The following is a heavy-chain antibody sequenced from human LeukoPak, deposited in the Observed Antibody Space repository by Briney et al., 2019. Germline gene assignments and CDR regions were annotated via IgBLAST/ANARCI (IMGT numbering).Heavy chain of an antibody. V-gene: IGHV3-33*01. J-gene: IGHJ4*02. Sequence: GTSLRLSCAASGISFSSHGMHWVRQAPGKGLEWVAVIWYDGSNIYYADSVKGRFTISRDNSKNTLYLQMNSLRAEDTALYYCGRARNDYDRNGFSFLDYWGQGTLVTVSS. CDR3: GRARNDYDRNGFSFLDY. CDR1: GISFSSHG. D-gene: IGHD3-22*01. CDR2: IWYDGSNI.